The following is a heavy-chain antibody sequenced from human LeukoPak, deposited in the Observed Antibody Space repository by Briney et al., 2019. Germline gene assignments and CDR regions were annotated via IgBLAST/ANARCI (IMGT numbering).Heavy chain of an antibody. CDR2: INPNSGGT. V-gene: IGHV1-2*06. D-gene: IGHD3-22*01. CDR1: GYTFTGYY. J-gene: IGHJ4*02. Sequence: ASVKVSCKASGYTFTGYYMHWVRQAPGQGLEWMGRINPNSGGTNYAQKFQGRVTMTRDTSISTAYMELSRLRSDGTAVYYCARDRYYYDSSGYSFDYWGQGTLVTVSS. CDR3: ARDRYYYDSSGYSFDY.